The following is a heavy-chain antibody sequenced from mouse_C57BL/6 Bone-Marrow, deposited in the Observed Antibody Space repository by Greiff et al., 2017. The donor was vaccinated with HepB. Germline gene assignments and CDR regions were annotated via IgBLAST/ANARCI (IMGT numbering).Heavy chain of an antibody. CDR3: ARGGLSWYFDV. CDR1: GYTFTSYW. CDR2: IDPSDSET. Sequence: QVQLQQPGAELVRPGSSVKLSCKASGYTFTSYWMHWVKQRPIQGLEWIGNIDPSDSETHYNQKFKDKATLTVDKSSSTAYMQLSSLTFEDSAVYYCARGGLSWYFDVWGTGTTVTVSS. V-gene: IGHV1-52*01. J-gene: IGHJ1*03. D-gene: IGHD3-1*01.